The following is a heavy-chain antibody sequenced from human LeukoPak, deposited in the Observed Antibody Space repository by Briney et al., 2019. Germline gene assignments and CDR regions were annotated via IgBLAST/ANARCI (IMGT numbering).Heavy chain of an antibody. J-gene: IGHJ5*02. CDR3: TRDGSARSLAT. Sequence: SETLSLTCTVSGASISNDYWCWIRQPPGKGLEWLGCFYESENTNYSPSLKSRVTISVDTSNNQVFLRLTSVTAADTAIYYCTRDGSARSLATWGQGTLVTVSS. CDR1: GASISNDY. CDR2: FYESENT. D-gene: IGHD6-25*01. V-gene: IGHV4-59*01.